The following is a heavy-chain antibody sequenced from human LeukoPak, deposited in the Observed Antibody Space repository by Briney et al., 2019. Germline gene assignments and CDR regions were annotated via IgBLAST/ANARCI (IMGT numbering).Heavy chain of an antibody. J-gene: IGHJ3*02. D-gene: IGHD3-22*01. CDR1: GFTFSNYD. CDR2: IDTDSTYI. V-gene: IGHV3-21*01. Sequence: GGSLRLSCAASGFTFSNYDMNWVRQSPGKGLEWVSSIDTDSTYIHYADSVKGRFTISRDNSKNTLYLQMNSLRAEDTAVYYCAKDYYYDSSGPDAFDIWGQGTMVTVSS. CDR3: AKDYYYDSSGPDAFDI.